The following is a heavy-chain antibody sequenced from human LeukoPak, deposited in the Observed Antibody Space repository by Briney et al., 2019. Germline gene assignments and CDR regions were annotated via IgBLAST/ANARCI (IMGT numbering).Heavy chain of an antibody. CDR2: INHSGST. Sequence: SETLSLTCAVYGGSFSGYYWSWIRQPPGKGLEWIGEINHSGSTNYNPSLKSRVTISVDTSKNQFSLKLSSVTAADTAVYYCARVGYGDYLVDYWGQGTLVTVSS. CDR3: ARVGYGDYLVDY. J-gene: IGHJ4*02. V-gene: IGHV4-34*01. CDR1: GGSFSGYY. D-gene: IGHD4-17*01.